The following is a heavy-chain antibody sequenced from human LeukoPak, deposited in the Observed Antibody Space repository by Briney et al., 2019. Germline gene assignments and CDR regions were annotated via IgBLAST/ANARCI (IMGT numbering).Heavy chain of an antibody. Sequence: GESLKISCKGSGYSFTSYWIGWVRQMLGKGLEWLGIISPADSDTRYCTSFQAQVTISADNSITTAYLKWSSLKSWDTALSYCARQGAVVLRDAFDIWGQGTMVTVSS. D-gene: IGHD6-19*01. CDR1: GYSFTSYW. CDR3: ARQGAVVLRDAFDI. J-gene: IGHJ3*02. CDR2: ISPADSDT. V-gene: IGHV5-51*01.